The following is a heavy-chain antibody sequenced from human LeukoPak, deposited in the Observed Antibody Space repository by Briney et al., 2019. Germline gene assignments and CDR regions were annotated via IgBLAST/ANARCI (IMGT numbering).Heavy chain of an antibody. CDR1: GFTFSSYW. Sequence: GGSLRLSCAASGFTFSSYWMHWVRQAPGKGLVWVSRINTDGSSTTYADSVKGRFTISRDNAKNTLYLQMNSLRAEDTAVYYCARGYSEMSTTILCYWGQGTLVTVSS. CDR2: INTDGSST. D-gene: IGHD5-24*01. J-gene: IGHJ4*02. CDR3: ARGYSEMSTTILCY. V-gene: IGHV3-74*01.